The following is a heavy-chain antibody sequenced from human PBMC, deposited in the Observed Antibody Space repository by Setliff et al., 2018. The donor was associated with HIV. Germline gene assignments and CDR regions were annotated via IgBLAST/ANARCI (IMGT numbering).Heavy chain of an antibody. Sequence: VASVKVSCKASGYTFTSYYMHWVRQAPGQGLEWMGVINPGGGSTTYAQKFQGRVTMTRDTSTSTVYMELSSLRSQDTAMYYCARGWGGQDSYYHGMDVWGQGTTVTVSS. D-gene: IGHD3-16*01. V-gene: IGHV1-46*01. CDR1: GYTFTSYY. CDR2: INPGGGST. J-gene: IGHJ6*02. CDR3: ARGWGGQDSYYHGMDV.